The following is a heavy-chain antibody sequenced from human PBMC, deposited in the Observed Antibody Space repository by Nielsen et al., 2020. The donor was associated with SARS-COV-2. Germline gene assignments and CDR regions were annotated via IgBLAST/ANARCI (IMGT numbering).Heavy chain of an antibody. CDR2: ISSSSSYI. CDR1: GFTFSSYS. J-gene: IGHJ4*02. V-gene: IGHV3-21*01. D-gene: IGHD2-15*01. CDR3: ARGFHGGFDY. Sequence: GESLKISCAASGFTFSSYSMNWVRQAPGKGLEWVSSISSSSSYIYYADSVKGRFTISRDNAKNSLYLQMNSLRVDDTAVYYCARGFHGGFDYWGQGTLVTVSS.